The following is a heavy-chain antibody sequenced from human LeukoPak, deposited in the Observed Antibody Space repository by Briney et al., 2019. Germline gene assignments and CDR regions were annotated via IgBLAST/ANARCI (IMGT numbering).Heavy chain of an antibody. J-gene: IGHJ4*02. D-gene: IGHD3-3*01. CDR2: ISGSGGST. Sequence: GASLRLSCAASGFTFSSYAMSWVRQAPGKGLEWVSAISGSGGSTYYADSVKGRFTISRDNSKTPLYLQMNSLRAEDTAVYSCAKALLRFLEWSLDYWGQGTLVTVSS. CDR1: GFTFSSYA. V-gene: IGHV3-23*01. CDR3: AKALLRFLEWSLDY.